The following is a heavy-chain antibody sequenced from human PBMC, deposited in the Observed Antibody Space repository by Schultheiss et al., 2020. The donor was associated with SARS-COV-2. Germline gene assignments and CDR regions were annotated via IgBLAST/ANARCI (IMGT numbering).Heavy chain of an antibody. Sequence: ASVKVSCKASGYTFSGYYMHWVRQAPGQGLEWMGIINPSGGSTSYAQKFQGRVTMTRDTSTSTVYMELSSLRSEDTAVYYCARDDSGYDGLNWFDPWGQGTLVTVSS. D-gene: IGHD5-12*01. CDR3: ARDDSGYDGLNWFDP. J-gene: IGHJ5*02. CDR1: GYTFSGYY. CDR2: INPSGGST. V-gene: IGHV1-46*01.